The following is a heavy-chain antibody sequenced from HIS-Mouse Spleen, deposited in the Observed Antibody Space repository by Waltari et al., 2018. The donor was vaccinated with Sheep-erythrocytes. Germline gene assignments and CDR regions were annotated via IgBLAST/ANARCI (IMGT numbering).Heavy chain of an antibody. CDR2: IKHSGST. J-gene: IGHJ3*02. CDR1: GGSFSGYY. V-gene: IGHV4-34*01. Sequence: QVQLQQWGAGLLKSSETLSLTCAVYGGSFSGYYWSWIRQPPGKGLEWIGEIKHSGSTNYNPSLKSRVTISVDTSKNQFSLKLSSVTAADTAVYYCALSVDLAGAFDIWGQGTMVTVSS. D-gene: IGHD6-19*01. CDR3: ALSVDLAGAFDI.